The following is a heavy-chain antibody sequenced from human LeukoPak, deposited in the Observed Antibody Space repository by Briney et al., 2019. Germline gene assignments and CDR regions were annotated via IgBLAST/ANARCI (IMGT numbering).Heavy chain of an antibody. V-gene: IGHV4-30-4*01. CDR3: ARVLYDSSNAFDI. J-gene: IGHJ3*02. CDR1: DGSISSGDYY. CDR2: IYYSGST. Sequence: SETLSLTCTVSDGSISSGDYYWSWIRQPPGKGLEWIGYIYYSGSTYYNPSLKSRVTISVDTSKNQFSLKLSSVTAADTAVYYCARVLYDSSNAFDIWGQGTMVTVSS. D-gene: IGHD3-22*01.